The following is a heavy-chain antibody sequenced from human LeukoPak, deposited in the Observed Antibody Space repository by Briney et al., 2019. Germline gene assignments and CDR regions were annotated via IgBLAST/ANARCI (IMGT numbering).Heavy chain of an antibody. CDR1: GFTFSSYA. CDR3: ASQGGLLWFGELSGGMDV. V-gene: IGHV3-30-3*01. J-gene: IGHJ6*02. Sequence: GGSLRLSCAASGFTFSSYAMHWVRQAPGKGLEWVAFISYDGSNKYYADSVKGRFTISRDNSKNTLYLQMNSLGAEDTAVYYCASQGGLLWFGELSGGMDVWGQGTTVTVSS. CDR2: ISYDGSNK. D-gene: IGHD3-10*01.